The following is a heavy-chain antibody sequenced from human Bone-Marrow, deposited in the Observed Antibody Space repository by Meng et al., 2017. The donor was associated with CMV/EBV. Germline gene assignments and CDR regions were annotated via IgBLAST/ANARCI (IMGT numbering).Heavy chain of an antibody. CDR3: ARDVILWFGGMADYYGMDV. D-gene: IGHD3-10*01. Sequence: GESLKISCAASGFTFSSYSMNWVRQAPGKGLEWVSSISSSSSYIYYADSVKGRFTISRDNAKNSLYLQMNSLRAEDTAVYYCARDVILWFGGMADYYGMDVWGQGNTVNVSS. CDR2: ISSSSSYI. CDR1: GFTFSSYS. J-gene: IGHJ6*02. V-gene: IGHV3-21*01.